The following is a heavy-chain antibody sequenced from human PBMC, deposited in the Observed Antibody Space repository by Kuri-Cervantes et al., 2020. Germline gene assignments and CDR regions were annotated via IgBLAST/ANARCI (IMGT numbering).Heavy chain of an antibody. J-gene: IGHJ5*02. Sequence: GSLRLYCTVSGYSIGSGYYWGWIRQPPAKGLEWIGSFYHSGSTYYNPSLKSRVTISVDKSKNQFSLKLTSVTAADTAVYYCAREGGWFDPWGQGTLVTVSS. CDR2: FYHSGST. D-gene: IGHD3-16*01. CDR1: GYSIGSGYY. V-gene: IGHV4-38-2*02. CDR3: AREGGWFDP.